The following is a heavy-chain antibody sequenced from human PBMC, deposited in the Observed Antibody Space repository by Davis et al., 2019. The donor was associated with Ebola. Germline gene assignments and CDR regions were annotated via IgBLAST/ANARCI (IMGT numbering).Heavy chain of an antibody. CDR1: GFTFSSYA. CDR3: TQMMWAAAGTRYFDY. D-gene: IGHD6-13*01. J-gene: IGHJ4*02. CDR2: ISYDGSSK. V-gene: IGHV3-30-3*01. Sequence: GGSLRLSCAASGFTFSSYAMHWVRQAPGKGLEWVAVISYDGSSKYYADSVKGRFTISRDNSKNTLYLQMNSLRAEDTAVYYCTQMMWAAAGTRYFDYWGQGTLVTVSS.